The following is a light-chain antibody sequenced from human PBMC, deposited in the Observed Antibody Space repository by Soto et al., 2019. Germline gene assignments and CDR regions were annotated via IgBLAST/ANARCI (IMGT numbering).Light chain of an antibody. CDR3: SLYTSNFSYV. CDR1: SSDVGSYNR. CDR2: EDS. V-gene: IGLV2-18*01. J-gene: IGLJ1*01. Sequence: QSALTQPPSVSGSPGQSVTISCTGTSSDVGSYNRVSWYQQPQGTAPKLMIYEDSNRPSGVPDRFSGSKSGNTAFLTISGLQAEDEDDYDCSLYTSNFSYVFGTGTKLTVL.